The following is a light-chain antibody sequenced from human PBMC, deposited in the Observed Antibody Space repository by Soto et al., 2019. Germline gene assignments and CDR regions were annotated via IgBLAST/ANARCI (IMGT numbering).Light chain of an antibody. V-gene: IGKV1-5*03. CDR2: EAS. J-gene: IGKJ1*01. CDR3: QQYNSYSWT. CDR1: QSVSSW. Sequence: DIQMTQSPSTLSASVGDRVTITCRASQSVSSWLAWYQQKPGKAPKLLIYEASSLESGVPSRFGGSGSGTEFTLTISSLQPDDFAIYYCQQYNSYSWTFGQGTKV.